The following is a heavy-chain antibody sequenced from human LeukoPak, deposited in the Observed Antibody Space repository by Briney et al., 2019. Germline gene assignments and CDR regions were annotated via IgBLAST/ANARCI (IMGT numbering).Heavy chain of an antibody. V-gene: IGHV4-31*03. CDR3: ARYYDSSGYYRYFGY. D-gene: IGHD3-22*01. J-gene: IGHJ4*02. Sequence: SQTLSLTCTVSGGSISSGGYYWSWIRQHPGKGLEWFGYIYYSGSTYYNPSLKSRVTISVDTSKNQFSLKLSSVTAADTAVYYCARYYDSSGYYRYFGYWGQGTLVTVSS. CDR1: GGSISSGGYY. CDR2: IYYSGST.